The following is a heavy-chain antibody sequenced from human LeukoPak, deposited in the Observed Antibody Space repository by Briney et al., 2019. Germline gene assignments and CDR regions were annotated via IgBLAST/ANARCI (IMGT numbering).Heavy chain of an antibody. CDR1: GLTFNDYY. J-gene: IGHJ4*02. Sequence: PGGSLRLSCAASGLTFNDYYMSWIRQAPGKGLEWVSYISSSGSTIYYADSVKGRFTISRDNAKNSLYLQMNSLRAEDTAVYYCARIYGSGSHYVDYWGQGTLVTVSS. V-gene: IGHV3-11*01. CDR2: ISSSGSTI. CDR3: ARIYGSGSHYVDY. D-gene: IGHD3-10*01.